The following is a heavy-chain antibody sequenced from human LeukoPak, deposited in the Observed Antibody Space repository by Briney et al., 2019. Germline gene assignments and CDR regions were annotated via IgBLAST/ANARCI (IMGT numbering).Heavy chain of an antibody. CDR1: GYSIISGYS. D-gene: IGHD3-10*01. Sequence: SETLSLTCAVSGYSIISGYSWGWIRQPPGKGLEWIGYIYHSGSTYYNPSLKSRVTISVDTSKNQFSLKLSSVTAADTAVYYCARTNYYGSGNYAKFDYWGQGTLVTVSS. V-gene: IGHV4-38-2*01. CDR2: IYHSGST. CDR3: ARTNYYGSGNYAKFDY. J-gene: IGHJ4*02.